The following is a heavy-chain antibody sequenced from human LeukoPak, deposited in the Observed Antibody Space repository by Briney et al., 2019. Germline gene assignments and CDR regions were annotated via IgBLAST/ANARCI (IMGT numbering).Heavy chain of an antibody. Sequence: ASVKVSCKASGYTFTGYYMHWVRQAPGQGLEWMGWINPNSGGTNYAQKFQGRVTVTRDTSISTAYMELSRLRSDDTAVYYCARDGDGYNSFDYWGQGTLVTVSS. CDR3: ARDGDGYNSFDY. CDR2: INPNSGGT. CDR1: GYTFTGYY. V-gene: IGHV1-2*02. J-gene: IGHJ4*02. D-gene: IGHD5-24*01.